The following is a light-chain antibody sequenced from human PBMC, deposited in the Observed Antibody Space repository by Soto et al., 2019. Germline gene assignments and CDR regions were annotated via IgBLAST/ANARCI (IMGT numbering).Light chain of an antibody. CDR3: QQYYSTPRT. CDR1: QTVLYSSNNKNH. CDR2: WAS. V-gene: IGKV4-1*01. J-gene: IGKJ1*01. Sequence: DIVMTQSPDSLSVSLGERATINCKSSQTVLYSSNNKNHLAWYQQRPGQLPKLLFSWASTQESGVPDRFSASGSVTDFTLPIGSLQAEDVAVYYCQQYYSTPRTFGQGTKVEIK.